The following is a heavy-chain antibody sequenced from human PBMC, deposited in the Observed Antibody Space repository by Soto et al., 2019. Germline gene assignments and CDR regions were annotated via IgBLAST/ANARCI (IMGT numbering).Heavy chain of an antibody. D-gene: IGHD5-12*01. V-gene: IGHV3-48*02. CDR3: ARVRDGYNCVYYYGMDV. CDR2: ISSSSSTI. Sequence: GGSLRLSCAASGFTFSSYSMNWLRQAPGKGLEWVSYISSSSSTIYYADSVKGRFTISRDNAKNSPYLQMNSLRDEDTAVYYCARVRDGYNCVYYYGMDVWGQGTRVTVSS. CDR1: GFTFSSYS. J-gene: IGHJ6*02.